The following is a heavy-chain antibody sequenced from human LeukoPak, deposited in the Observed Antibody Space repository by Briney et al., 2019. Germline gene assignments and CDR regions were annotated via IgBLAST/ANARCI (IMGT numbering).Heavy chain of an antibody. V-gene: IGHV1-69*05. CDR3: ARGDGITELDY. Sequence: EASVEVSCKASGGTFSSYAISWVRQAPGQGLEWMGGIIPIFGTANYAQKFQGRVTITTDESTSTAYMELSSLRSEDTAVYYCARGDGITELDYWGQGTLVTVSS. J-gene: IGHJ4*02. D-gene: IGHD3-16*01. CDR2: IIPIFGTA. CDR1: GGTFSSYA.